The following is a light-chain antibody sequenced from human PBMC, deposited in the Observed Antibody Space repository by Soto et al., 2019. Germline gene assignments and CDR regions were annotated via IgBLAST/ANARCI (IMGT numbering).Light chain of an antibody. CDR1: SSDVGGYNY. Sequence: QSVLTQPPSASGSPGQSVTISCTGTSSDVGGYNYVSWYQHHPGKAPKLIIFEVSQRHSGVPDRFSGSKSGNTASLTVSGLQAEDEADYYCNSYAGSNNFYVFGTGTKLTVL. CDR2: EVS. V-gene: IGLV2-8*01. CDR3: NSYAGSNNFYV. J-gene: IGLJ1*01.